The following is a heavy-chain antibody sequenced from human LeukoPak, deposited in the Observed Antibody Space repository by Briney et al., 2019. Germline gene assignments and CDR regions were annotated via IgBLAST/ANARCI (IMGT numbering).Heavy chain of an antibody. CDR1: GGTFSSYA. D-gene: IGHD1-26*01. CDR3: AREGSLSQNFDY. CDR2: IIPIFGTA. Sequence: GSSVKVSCKASGGTFSSYAISWVRQAPGQGLEWMGRIIPIFGTANYAQKFQGRVTITTDESTSTAYMELSSPRSEDTAVYYCAREGSLSQNFDYWGQGTLVTVSS. V-gene: IGHV1-69*05. J-gene: IGHJ4*02.